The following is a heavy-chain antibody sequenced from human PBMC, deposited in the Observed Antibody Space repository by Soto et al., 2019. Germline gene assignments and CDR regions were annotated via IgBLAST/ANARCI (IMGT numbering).Heavy chain of an antibody. D-gene: IGHD6-13*01. CDR3: ARWVTAAGAPLNYYSMDV. Sequence: GESLKISCKGSGYSFTSYWLSWVRQMHGKGLEWMGRIDPSDSYTNYSPSFQGHVTISADKSISTAYLQWSSLKASDTAMYYCARWVTAAGAPLNYYSMDVWGQGTTVTVSS. CDR1: GYSFTSYW. V-gene: IGHV5-10-1*01. J-gene: IGHJ6*02. CDR2: IDPSDSYT.